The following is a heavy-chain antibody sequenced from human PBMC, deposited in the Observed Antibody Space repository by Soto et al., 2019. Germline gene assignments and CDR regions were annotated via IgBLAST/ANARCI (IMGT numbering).Heavy chain of an antibody. D-gene: IGHD2-15*01. J-gene: IGHJ4*02. Sequence: QVQLVQSGAEVKKPGSSVKVSCKSSGGTFGSYAISWVRQAPGQGLEWMGGVIPIFGTPHYAQKFHGRVTINADIPTSTAYLELSSLKSADTAVYYCAKIRWTISLQEEDAIWGQGTLVTVSS. V-gene: IGHV1-69*06. CDR3: AKIRWTISLQEEDAI. CDR2: VIPIFGTP. CDR1: GGTFGSYA.